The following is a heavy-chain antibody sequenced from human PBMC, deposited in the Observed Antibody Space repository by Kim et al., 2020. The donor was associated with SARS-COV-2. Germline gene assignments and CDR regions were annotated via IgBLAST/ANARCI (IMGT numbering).Heavy chain of an antibody. D-gene: IGHD3-10*01. CDR2: ISGSGGST. CDR1: GFTFSSYA. J-gene: IGHJ4*02. V-gene: IGHV3-23*01. CDR3: ASRLWFGELLFLDY. Sequence: GGSLRLSCAASGFTFSSYAMSWVRQAPGKGLEWVSAISGSGGSTYYADSVKGRFTISRDNSKNTLYLQMNSLRAEDTAVYYCASRLWFGELLFLDYWGQGTLVTVSS.